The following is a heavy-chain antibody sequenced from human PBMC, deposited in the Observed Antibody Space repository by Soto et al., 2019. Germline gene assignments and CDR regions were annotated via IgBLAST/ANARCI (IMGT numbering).Heavy chain of an antibody. CDR2: INAGNGNT. Sequence: GASVKVSCKASGGTFSSYAISWVRQAPGQRLEWMGWINAGNGNTKYSQKFQGRVTITRDTSASTAYMELSSLRSEDTAVYYCARDGPSVGAPGTFDYWGQGTLVTVSS. D-gene: IGHD1-26*01. CDR1: GGTFSSYA. CDR3: ARDGPSVGAPGTFDY. V-gene: IGHV1-3*01. J-gene: IGHJ4*02.